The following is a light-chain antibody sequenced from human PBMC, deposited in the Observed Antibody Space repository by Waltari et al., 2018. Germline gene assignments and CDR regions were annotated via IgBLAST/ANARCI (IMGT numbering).Light chain of an antibody. CDR1: QGISHY. V-gene: IGKV1-9*01. CDR3: QQLNSYQGT. CDR2: AAS. J-gene: IGKJ1*01. Sequence: IQLTQSPSSLSASVGDRVTITCRASQGISHYLAWYQQKPGKAPKLLIYAASTLQSGVPARFSGSASGKDFTRTISSLQPEDFATYYCQQLNSYQGTFGQGTKVEIK.